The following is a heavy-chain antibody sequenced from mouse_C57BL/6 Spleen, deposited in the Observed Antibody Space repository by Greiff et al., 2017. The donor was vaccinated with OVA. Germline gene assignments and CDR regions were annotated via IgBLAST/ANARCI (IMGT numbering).Heavy chain of an antibody. CDR3: AREGPYYEMDY. CDR2: IYPRSGNT. V-gene: IGHV1-81*01. D-gene: IGHD3-3*01. CDR1: GYTFTSYG. J-gene: IGHJ4*01. Sequence: VQLQESGAELARPGASVKLSCKASGYTFTSYGISWVKQRTGQGLEWIGEIYPRSGNTYYNEKFKGKATLTADKSSSTAYMELRSLSSEDSAVYFCAREGPYYEMDYWGQGTSVTVSS.